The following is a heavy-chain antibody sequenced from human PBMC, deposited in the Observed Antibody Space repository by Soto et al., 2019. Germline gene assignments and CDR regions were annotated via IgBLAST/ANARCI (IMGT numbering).Heavy chain of an antibody. Sequence: PSETLSLTCTVSGGSISSSSYYWGWIRQPPGKGLEWIGSIYYSGSTYYNPSLKSRVTISVDTSKNQFSLKLSSVTAADTAVYYCASPMIYERYYDFWSGYSWAVWGQGTTVPVSS. J-gene: IGHJ6*02. CDR1: GGSISSSSYY. CDR2: IYYSGST. CDR3: ASPMIYERYYDFWSGYSWAV. V-gene: IGHV4-39*01. D-gene: IGHD3-3*01.